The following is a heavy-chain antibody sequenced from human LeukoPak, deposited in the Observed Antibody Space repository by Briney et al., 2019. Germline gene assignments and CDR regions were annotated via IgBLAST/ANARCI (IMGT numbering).Heavy chain of an antibody. V-gene: IGHV3-23*01. CDR1: GFTFSSYA. Sequence: GGSLRLSCAASGFTFSSYAMSWVRQAPGKGLEWVSAICGSGGSTYYADSVKGRFTISRDNSKNTLYLQMNSLRAEDTAVYYCANGPGITIFYYYYGMDVWGQGTTVTVSS. CDR2: ICGSGGST. D-gene: IGHD3-9*01. CDR3: ANGPGITIFYYYYGMDV. J-gene: IGHJ6*02.